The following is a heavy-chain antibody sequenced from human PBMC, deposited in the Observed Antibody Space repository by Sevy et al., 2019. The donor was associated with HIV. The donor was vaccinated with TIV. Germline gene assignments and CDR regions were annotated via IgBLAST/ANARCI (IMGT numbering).Heavy chain of an antibody. J-gene: IGHJ6*02. CDR1: GFSFSNYW. CDR3: TRDCSSASCLWGMDV. CDR2: IKRDGSEK. V-gene: IGHV3-7*03. Sequence: GGSLRLSCAASGFSFSNYWMSWVRQAPGKGLEWVANIKRDGSEKYYVASVKGRLTISRDNAKTSLFLQMNSLRGEDTAVYYCTRDCSSASCLWGMDVWGQGTPVTVSS. D-gene: IGHD2-2*01.